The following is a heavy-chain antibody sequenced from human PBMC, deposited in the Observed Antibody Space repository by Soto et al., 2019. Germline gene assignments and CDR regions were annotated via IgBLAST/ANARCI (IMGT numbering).Heavy chain of an antibody. CDR2: ISGSGGCT. D-gene: IGHD6-13*01. CDR1: GFTFSSFA. CDR3: AKEEYNSRWYYFDY. V-gene: IGHV3-23*01. Sequence: GGSLRLTCAASGFTFSSFAMSWVRKDPGKGLEWVSTISGSGGCTYYADSVKGGFTIARDNSKNTLYLQKNRLRHEDTNVYYCAKEEYNSRWYYFDYWGQGTLVTVSS. J-gene: IGHJ4*02.